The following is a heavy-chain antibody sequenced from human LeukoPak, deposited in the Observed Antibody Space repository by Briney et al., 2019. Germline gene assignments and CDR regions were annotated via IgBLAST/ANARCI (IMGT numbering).Heavy chain of an antibody. J-gene: IGHJ2*01. Sequence: SETLSLTCTVSGGSISTSDYYWGWIRQSPGKGLEWIGSIYYIGSTYYNPSLKSRVTMSVDTSKNQFSLKLSSVTAADTAVYYCARDMWELRGADFDLWGRGTLVTVSS. D-gene: IGHD1-26*01. V-gene: IGHV4-39*07. CDR2: IYYIGST. CDR3: ARDMWELRGADFDL. CDR1: GGSISTSDYY.